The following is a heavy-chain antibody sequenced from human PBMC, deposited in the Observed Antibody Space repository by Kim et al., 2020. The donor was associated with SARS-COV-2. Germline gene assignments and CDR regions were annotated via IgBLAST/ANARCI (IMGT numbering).Heavy chain of an antibody. CDR3: ARTHNWLDP. CDR2: GST. J-gene: IGHJ5*02. Sequence: GSTQYDAPLKSRLIISVDSSKNQFSLKMTSVTAADTAVYYCARTHNWLDPWGQGILVTVSS. V-gene: IGHV4-39*01.